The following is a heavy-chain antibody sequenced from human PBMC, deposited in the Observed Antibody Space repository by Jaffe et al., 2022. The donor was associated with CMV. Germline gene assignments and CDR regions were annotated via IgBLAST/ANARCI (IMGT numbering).Heavy chain of an antibody. V-gene: IGHV1-2*02. CDR1: GYTFTRFY. CDR3: ARGGAGSGWYVDAFDI. J-gene: IGHJ3*02. D-gene: IGHD6-19*01. CDR2: ISPDSGVT. Sequence: QVQLVQSGAEVKKPGASVKVSCETSGYTFTRFYIHWVRQAPGQGLDWMGWISPDSGVTSYSQKFQGRVTMTRDMSITSAYIEVNSLTPDDTAVYYCARGGAGSGWYVDAFDIWGQGTRVTVSS.